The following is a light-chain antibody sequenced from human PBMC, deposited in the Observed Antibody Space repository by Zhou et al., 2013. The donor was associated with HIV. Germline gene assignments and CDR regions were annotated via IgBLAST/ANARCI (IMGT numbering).Light chain of an antibody. Sequence: DIQMTQSPSSVSASVGDRVTITCRASQGISSWLTWYQQQPGKAPKVLIYAASSLQSGVPPRFSGSGSGTDFALTISSLQPGDIATYYCQQYDTLPWTFGQGTKVDIK. CDR3: QQYDTLPWT. CDR1: QGISSW. CDR2: AAS. J-gene: IGKJ1*01. V-gene: IGKV1-12*01.